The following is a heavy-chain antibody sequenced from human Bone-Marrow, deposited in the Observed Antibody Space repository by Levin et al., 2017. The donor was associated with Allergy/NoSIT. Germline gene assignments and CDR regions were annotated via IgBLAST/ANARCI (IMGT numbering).Heavy chain of an antibody. Sequence: SPLTWVRQAPGQGLEWMGKITPVVGITNYAQKFQGRVTIPSSPSTSTAYMEVSSLRSEDTAIYFCARGGDWFGPWGQGTLVTVSS. CDR2: ITPVVGIT. J-gene: IGHJ5*02. D-gene: IGHD3-16*01. CDR3: ARGGDWFGP. V-gene: IGHV1-69*02. CDR1: SP.